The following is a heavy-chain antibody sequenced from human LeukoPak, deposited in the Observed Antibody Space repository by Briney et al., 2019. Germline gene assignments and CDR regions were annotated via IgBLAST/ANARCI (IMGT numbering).Heavy chain of an antibody. CDR2: IYPGDSDT. J-gene: IGHJ4*02. CDR3: ERREYSYDYNY. D-gene: IGHD5-18*01. CDR1: GYSFTSYW. Sequence: GESLKISCKGSGYSFTSYWIGWVRQMPGKGLEWMGIIYPGDSDTRYSPSFQGQVTISADKSISTAYLQWSSLKPSDTAMYYCERREYSYDYNYWGQGTLVTVSS. V-gene: IGHV5-51*01.